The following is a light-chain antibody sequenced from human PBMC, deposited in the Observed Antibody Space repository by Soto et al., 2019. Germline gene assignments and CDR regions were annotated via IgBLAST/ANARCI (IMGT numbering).Light chain of an antibody. V-gene: IGLV2-8*01. CDR2: EVS. CDR1: SSDVGGYKY. J-gene: IGLJ2*01. Sequence: QSALTQPPSASGSPGQSVTLSCTGTSSDVGGYKYVSWYQQHPGKAPKLMIYEVSQRPSGVPDRFSGSKSGNTASLTVSGLQAEDEADYYCSSYAGSNNVVFGGGTKVTVL. CDR3: SSYAGSNNVV.